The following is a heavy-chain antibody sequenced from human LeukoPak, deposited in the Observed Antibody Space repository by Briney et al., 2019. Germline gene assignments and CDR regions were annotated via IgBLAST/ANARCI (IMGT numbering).Heavy chain of an antibody. CDR1: GFPFSSYG. CDR2: ISHDGNNE. CDR3: AKEIYFGSGSYPGY. J-gene: IGHJ4*02. V-gene: IGHV3-30*18. Sequence: PGRSLRLSCAASGFPFSSYGIHWVRQAPGKGLEWVGVISHDGNNEYYADSVRGRFTISRDNSKNTLYLQMNSLRAEDTAVYYCAKEIYFGSGSYPGYWGQGTLVTVSS. D-gene: IGHD3-10*01.